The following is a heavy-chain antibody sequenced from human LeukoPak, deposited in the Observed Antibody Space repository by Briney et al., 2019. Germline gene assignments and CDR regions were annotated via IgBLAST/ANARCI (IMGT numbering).Heavy chain of an antibody. V-gene: IGHV4-4*07. Sequence: TPSETLSLTCTVSGGSISSYYWSWIRQPAGKGLEWIGRISTSGSTNYNPSLKSRVTMSVDTSNNQFSLKLSSVTAADTAVYYCATNEWSGYYFEYWGQGTLVPVSS. CDR1: GGSISSYY. D-gene: IGHD3-3*01. CDR3: ATNEWSGYYFEY. CDR2: ISTSGST. J-gene: IGHJ4*02.